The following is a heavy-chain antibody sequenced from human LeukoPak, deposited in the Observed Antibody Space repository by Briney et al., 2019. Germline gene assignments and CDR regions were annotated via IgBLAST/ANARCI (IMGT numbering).Heavy chain of an antibody. V-gene: IGHV3-23*01. CDR3: VKASDLYYFGY. CDR2: ISASGEST. Sequence: GGSLRLSCAASGFTFSNYAMHWVRQAPGKGLEWVSGISASGESTFYADSVKGRFTISRDKSNNALYLQMNSLRAEDTTVYYCVKASDLYYFGYWGQGTLVTVSS. J-gene: IGHJ4*02. CDR1: GFTFSNYA.